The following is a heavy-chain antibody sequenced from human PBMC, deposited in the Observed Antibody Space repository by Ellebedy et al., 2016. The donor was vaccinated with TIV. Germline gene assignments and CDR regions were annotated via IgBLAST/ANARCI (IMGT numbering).Heavy chain of an antibody. V-gene: IGHV3-30-3*01. CDR3: ARVSGYSSSWSEFDY. CDR1: GFTFSSYA. CDR2: ISYDGSNK. J-gene: IGHJ4*02. D-gene: IGHD6-13*01. Sequence: GGSLRLXCAASGFTFSSYAMHWVRQAPGKGLEWVAVISYDGSNKYYADSVKGRFTISRDNSKNTLYLQMNSLRAEDTAVYYCARVSGYSSSWSEFDYWGQGTLVTVSS.